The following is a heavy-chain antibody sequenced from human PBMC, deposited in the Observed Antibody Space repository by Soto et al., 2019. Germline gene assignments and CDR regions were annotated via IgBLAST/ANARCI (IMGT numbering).Heavy chain of an antibody. J-gene: IGHJ6*02. D-gene: IGHD6-13*01. V-gene: IGHV3-7*01. CDR3: ARIASAGRGWDV. Sequence: EVQLVESGGGLVQPGGSLRLSCAASGFTFSSYWMSWLRQAPVKGLEWVGNIKQDGSEKNYVDFVKGRFTISRDNAKNSLYLQMNSLRAEDTAVYYCARIASAGRGWDVWGQGTTVVVSS. CDR2: IKQDGSEK. CDR1: GFTFSSYW.